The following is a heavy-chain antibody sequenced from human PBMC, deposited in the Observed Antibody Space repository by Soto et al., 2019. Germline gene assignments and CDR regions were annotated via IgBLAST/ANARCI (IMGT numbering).Heavy chain of an antibody. D-gene: IGHD3-22*01. J-gene: IGHJ4*02. CDR1: GGALSSYA. Sequence: ASVKVSFKASGGALSSYAISWVRQAPGRGLEWMGCINPGNGKTKYSQKFQGRVIIESATSARTAYMELSSLRSEDTAVYYCARGGYFDSSNYLAYWGLGTLVTVSS. CDR2: INPGNGKT. CDR3: ARGGYFDSSNYLAY. V-gene: IGHV1-3*01.